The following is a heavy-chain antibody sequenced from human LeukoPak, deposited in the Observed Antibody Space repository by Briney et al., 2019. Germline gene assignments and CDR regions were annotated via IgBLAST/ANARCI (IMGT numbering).Heavy chain of an antibody. Sequence: SETLPLTCTVSGGSISSYYWSWIRQPPGKGLEWIGYIYYSGSTNYNPSLKSRVTISVDTSTNQFSLKLSSVTAADTAVYYCASLRDGYNHPGKYYFDYWGQGTLVTVSS. CDR2: IYYSGST. J-gene: IGHJ4*02. CDR3: ASLRDGYNHPGKYYFDY. CDR1: GGSISSYY. V-gene: IGHV4-59*08. D-gene: IGHD5-24*01.